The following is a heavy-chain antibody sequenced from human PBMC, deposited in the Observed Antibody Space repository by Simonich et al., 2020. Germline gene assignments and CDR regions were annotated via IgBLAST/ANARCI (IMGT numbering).Heavy chain of an antibody. Sequence: QVQLQQCGAGLLKPSETLSLTCAVYGGSFSCYYWSWLRQPPWKGLGWIGEINHSGSTNYTQSLQIRVTISVATSKNQFSLKRSSVTAADTAVYYCARGLRVAAAGTAFQHWGQGTLVTVSS. J-gene: IGHJ1*01. CDR3: ARGLRVAAAGTAFQH. CDR1: GGSFSCYY. D-gene: IGHD6-13*01. CDR2: INHSGST. V-gene: IGHV4-34*01.